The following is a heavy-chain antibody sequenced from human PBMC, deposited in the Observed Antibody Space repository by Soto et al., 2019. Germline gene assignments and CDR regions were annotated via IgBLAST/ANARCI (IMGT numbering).Heavy chain of an antibody. CDR3: ASLAPRDYPPGS. J-gene: IGHJ5*02. CDR2: IYPGDSDT. V-gene: IGHV5-51*01. CDR1: GYIFTDYW. Sequence: GESLKISCKGPGYIFTDYWIAWVRQMPGKGLEWMGIIYPGDSDTRYSPSFQGQVTISADKSINTAYLQWSSLKASDTAIYYCASLAPRDYPPGSWGQGTLVTVSS. D-gene: IGHD4-17*01.